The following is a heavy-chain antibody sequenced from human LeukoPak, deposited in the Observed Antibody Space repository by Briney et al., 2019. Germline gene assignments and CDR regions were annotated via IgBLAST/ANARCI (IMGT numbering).Heavy chain of an antibody. V-gene: IGHV1-24*01. Sequence: SVKVSCKVSGYTLTELSMHWVRQAPGKGLEWMGGFDPEDGETIYAQKFQGRVTMTEDTSTDTAYMELSSLRSEDTAVYYCATDGYSSSWYFDYWGQGTLVTVSS. CDR1: GYTLTELS. J-gene: IGHJ4*02. CDR3: ATDGYSSSWYFDY. CDR2: FDPEDGET. D-gene: IGHD6-13*01.